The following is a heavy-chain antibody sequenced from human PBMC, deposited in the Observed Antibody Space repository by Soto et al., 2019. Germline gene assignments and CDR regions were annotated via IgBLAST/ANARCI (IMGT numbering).Heavy chain of an antibody. CDR2: IKEDGSEK. J-gene: IGHJ4*02. V-gene: IGHV3-7*03. CDR1: GFTFSNYW. Sequence: GGSLRLSCAASGFTFSNYWMSWVRQVPGKGLAWVSNIKEDGSEKYYVDSVKGRFTISRDNAKNSVHLQMNSLRDEDTAVYYCARFSILVSGRGRGAFFDSWGQGTPVTVSS. CDR3: ARFSILVSGRGRGAFFDS. D-gene: IGHD6-19*01.